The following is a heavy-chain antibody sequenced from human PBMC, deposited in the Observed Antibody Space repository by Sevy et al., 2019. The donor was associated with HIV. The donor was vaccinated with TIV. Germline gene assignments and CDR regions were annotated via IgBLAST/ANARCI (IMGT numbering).Heavy chain of an antibody. CDR2: ISSSSYT. Sequence: GGSLRLSCAASGFTFSDYYMSWIRQAPGKGLEWVSYISSSSYTNYADSVKGRFTISRDNAKNSLYLQMNSLRAEDTAVYYCARVMDASGSGWYYFDYWGQGTLVTVSS. D-gene: IGHD6-19*01. V-gene: IGHV3-11*06. J-gene: IGHJ4*02. CDR1: GFTFSDYY. CDR3: ARVMDASGSGWYYFDY.